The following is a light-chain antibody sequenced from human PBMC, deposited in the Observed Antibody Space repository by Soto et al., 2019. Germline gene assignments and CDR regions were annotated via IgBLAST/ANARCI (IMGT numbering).Light chain of an antibody. Sequence: GDRVPITCRASQSISSWLAWYQQKPGKAPKLLIYDASSLQSGVPSRFSGSGPGTEFTLTISSLQPDDFATYYCQQYNSYPWTFGQGTKVEIK. V-gene: IGKV1-5*01. CDR1: QSISSW. CDR3: QQYNSYPWT. CDR2: DAS. J-gene: IGKJ1*01.